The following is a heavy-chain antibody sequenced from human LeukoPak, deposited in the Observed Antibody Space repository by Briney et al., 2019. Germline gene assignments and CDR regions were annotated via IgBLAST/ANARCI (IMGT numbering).Heavy chain of an antibody. CDR2: IXXSGTT. V-gene: IGHV4-59*12. D-gene: IGHD2-15*01. Sequence: IXXSGTTNYNPSLKSRVTISVDTSKNQFSLKLSSVTAADTAVYYCARVGGRDIVVVVPNYGMDVWGQGTTVTVSS. CDR3: ARVGGRDIVVVVPNYGMDV. J-gene: IGHJ6*02.